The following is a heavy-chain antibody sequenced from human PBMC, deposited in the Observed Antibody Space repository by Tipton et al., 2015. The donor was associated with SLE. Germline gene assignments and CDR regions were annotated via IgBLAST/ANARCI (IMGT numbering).Heavy chain of an antibody. V-gene: IGHV4-61*01. CDR3: ARGELTLDAFDI. J-gene: IGHJ3*02. CDR2: IYYSGST. Sequence: TLSLTSTVSGGSVSSGSYYWSWIRQPPGKGLEWIGYIYYSGSTNYNPSLKSRVTISVDTSKNQFSLKLSSVTAADTAVYYCARGELTLDAFDIWGQGTMVTVSS. D-gene: IGHD1-26*01. CDR1: GGSVSSGSYY.